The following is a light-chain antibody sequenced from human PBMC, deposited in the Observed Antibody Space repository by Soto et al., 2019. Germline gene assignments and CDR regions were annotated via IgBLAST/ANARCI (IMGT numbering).Light chain of an antibody. Sequence: EIVLTQSPGTLSLSPGERATLSCRASQSVSRSYLGWYQQKPGQAPRLLIYGASSRATGIPDRFSGSGSGTDFTLTISRLEPEDSAVYFCQHYSSQTFGQGTKVDIK. CDR2: GAS. V-gene: IGKV3-20*01. CDR3: QHYSSQT. J-gene: IGKJ1*01. CDR1: QSVSRSY.